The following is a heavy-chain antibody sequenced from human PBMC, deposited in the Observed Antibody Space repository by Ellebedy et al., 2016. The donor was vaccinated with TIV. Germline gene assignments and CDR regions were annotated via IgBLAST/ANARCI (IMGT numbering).Heavy chain of an antibody. J-gene: IGHJ4*02. Sequence: AASVKVSCKASGYTFTSYYMHWVRQAPGQGLEWMGIINPSGGSTSYAQKFQGRVTMTTDTSTSTAYMELRSLRSDDTAVYYCARDLAVADYWGQGTLVTVSS. CDR1: GYTFTSYY. V-gene: IGHV1-46*01. CDR2: INPSGGST. D-gene: IGHD6-19*01. CDR3: ARDLAVADY.